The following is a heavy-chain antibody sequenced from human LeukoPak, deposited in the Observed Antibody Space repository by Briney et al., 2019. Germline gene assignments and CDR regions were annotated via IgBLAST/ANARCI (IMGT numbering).Heavy chain of an antibody. J-gene: IGHJ4*02. CDR2: ISYDGSNK. CDR3: AREFSSSSMSFFFDY. CDR1: GFTFSSYA. Sequence: GGSLRLSCAASGFTFSSYAMHWVRQAPGKGLEWVAVISYDGSNKYYADSVKGRFTISRDNSKHTLYLQMNSLRAEDTAVYYCAREFSSSSMSFFFDYWGQGTLVTVSS. V-gene: IGHV3-30*04. D-gene: IGHD6-6*01.